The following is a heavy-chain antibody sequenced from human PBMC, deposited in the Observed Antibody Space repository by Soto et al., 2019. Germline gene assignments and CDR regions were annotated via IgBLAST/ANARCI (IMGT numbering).Heavy chain of an antibody. CDR1: GFSLSDGRMS. Sequence: SGPTLVNPTETLTLTCTVSGFSLSDGRMSVSWIRQPPGKALQWLAHIFSHDEKSYSTSLKSRLSISKDTSKSQVVLTMTNMDPVDTATYYCARATTLVTGPFDYWGQGILVTVPQ. CDR2: IFSHDEK. V-gene: IGHV2-26*01. CDR3: ARATTLVTGPFDY. J-gene: IGHJ4*02. D-gene: IGHD6-13*01.